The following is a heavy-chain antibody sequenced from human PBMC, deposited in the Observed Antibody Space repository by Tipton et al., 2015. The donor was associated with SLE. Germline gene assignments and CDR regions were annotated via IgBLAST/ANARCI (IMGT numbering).Heavy chain of an antibody. J-gene: IGHJ4*02. CDR2: IHDDGTT. V-gene: IGHV3-66*01. Sequence: GSLRLSCAASGIDVTNNYMSWVRQVPEKGLEWLSVIHDDGTTNYADSVKGRCAISTDKSKNTVYLQLKSLKTEDTAVYYCAMSSYHYTWGNFRYFDSWGQGALVTVSS. D-gene: IGHD3-16*02. CDR3: AMSSYHYTWGNFRYFDS. CDR1: GIDVTNNY.